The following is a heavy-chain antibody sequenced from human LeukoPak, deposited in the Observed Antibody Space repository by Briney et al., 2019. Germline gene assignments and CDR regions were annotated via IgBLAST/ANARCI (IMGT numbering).Heavy chain of an antibody. CDR3: ARGATVVTNYYYYYMDV. J-gene: IGHJ6*03. CDR1: GGTFSSYA. V-gene: IGHV1-69*13. D-gene: IGHD4-23*01. CDR2: IIPIFGTA. Sequence: SVKVSCKASGGTFSSYAISWVRQAPGQGLEWMGGIIPIFGTANYAQEFQGRVTITADESTSTAYMELSSLRSEDTAVYYCARGATVVTNYYYYYMDVWGKGTTVTVSS.